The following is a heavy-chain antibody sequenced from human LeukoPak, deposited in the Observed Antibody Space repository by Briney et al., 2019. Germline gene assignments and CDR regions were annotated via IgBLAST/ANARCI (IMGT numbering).Heavy chain of an antibody. CDR2: IYYSGRT. CDR3: ARGNYDYVWGGIDY. D-gene: IGHD3-16*01. Sequence: SETLSLTCTVSGGSISTSNYYWGWIRQPPGKGLEWIGNIYYSGRTYYNPSLKSRVTISVDTSKNQFSLKLSSVTAADTAVYYCARGNYDYVWGGIDYWGQGTLVTVSS. V-gene: IGHV4-39*01. CDR1: GGSISTSNYY. J-gene: IGHJ4*02.